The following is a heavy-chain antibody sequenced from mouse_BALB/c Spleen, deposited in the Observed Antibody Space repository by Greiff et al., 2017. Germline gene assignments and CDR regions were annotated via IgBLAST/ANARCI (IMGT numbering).Heavy chain of an antibody. D-gene: IGHD2-1*01. J-gene: IGHJ1*01. Sequence: EVHLVESGGGLVQPGGSRKLSCAASGFTFSSFGMHWVRQAPEKGLEWVAYISSGSSTIYYPDSVKGRFTISRDNARNILYLQMSSLRSEDTAMYYCASYGNYVYWYFDVWGAGTTVTVSS. CDR1: GFTFSSFG. V-gene: IGHV5-17*02. CDR2: ISSGSSTI. CDR3: ASYGNYVYWYFDV.